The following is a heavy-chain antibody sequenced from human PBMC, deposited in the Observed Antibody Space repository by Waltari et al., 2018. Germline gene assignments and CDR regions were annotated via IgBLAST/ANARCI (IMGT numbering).Heavy chain of an antibody. CDR1: GFNFDDFA. V-gene: IGHV3-9*01. J-gene: IGHJ4*02. CDR3: AKDIGSYTSSRCYSGGTGSFDY. CDR2: ISWNSGTK. Sequence: VESGGGQVQPGRSLRLSCAASGFNFDDFAMHWVRQAPGKGLEWVSGISWNSGTKDYADSVKGRFTISRDNAKNSLDLQMNGLRAEDTALYYCAKDIGSYTSSRCYSGGTGSFDYWGQGTLVTVSS. D-gene: IGHD2-8*02.